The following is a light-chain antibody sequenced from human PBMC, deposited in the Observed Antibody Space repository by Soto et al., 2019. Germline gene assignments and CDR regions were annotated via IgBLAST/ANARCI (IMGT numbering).Light chain of an antibody. Sequence: DIPRTRSPSTLTGSVGDRVTITCRAIQSISRCFAWYQQKPGKAPKALIHDASTLKSGVPSRFSGGGSGTEFTLTISSLQPDDFATYSCQQGTFGQRTTVDI. J-gene: IGKJ1*01. CDR2: DAS. CDR1: QSISRC. CDR3: QQGT. V-gene: IGKV1-5*01.